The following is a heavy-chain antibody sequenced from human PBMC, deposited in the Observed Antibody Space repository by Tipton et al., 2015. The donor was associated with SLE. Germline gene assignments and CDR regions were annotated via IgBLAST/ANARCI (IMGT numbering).Heavy chain of an antibody. D-gene: IGHD3-3*01. CDR1: GGSISSYY. Sequence: LRLSCTVSGGSISSYYWSWIRQPPGKGLEWIGYIYYSGSTNYNPSLKRRVTISVDTSKNQFSLKLSAVTAADTAVYYCARERAYYDFWSDYPDYYYYGMDVWGQGTTVTVSS. CDR3: ARERAYYDFWSDYPDYYYYGMDV. V-gene: IGHV4-59*01. CDR2: IYYSGST. J-gene: IGHJ6*02.